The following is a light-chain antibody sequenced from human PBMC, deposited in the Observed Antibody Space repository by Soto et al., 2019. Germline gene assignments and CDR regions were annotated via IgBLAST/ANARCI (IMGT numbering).Light chain of an antibody. J-gene: IGKJ1*01. CDR3: QHYSDYSRT. CDR1: QRISTW. CDR2: KAS. Sequence: DIQMTQSPSTLSASVGDRVTITCRAIQRISTWLAWYQQIPGKAPKLLIYKASRLESGVPSRFSGSGSGTEFTLTISSLQPDDFGTYYCQHYSDYSRTFGQGTKVEIK. V-gene: IGKV1-5*03.